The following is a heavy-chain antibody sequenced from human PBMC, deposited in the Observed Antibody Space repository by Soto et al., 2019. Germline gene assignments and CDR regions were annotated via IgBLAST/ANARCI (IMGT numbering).Heavy chain of an antibody. CDR3: ARTMSTAYAFDI. V-gene: IGHV4-30-4*01. J-gene: IGHJ3*02. CDR1: GGSISSGDYY. CDR2: IYYSGST. Sequence: QVQLQESGPGLVKPSQTLSLTCTVSGGSISSGDYYWNWIRQPPGKGLEWVGYIYYSGSTYYSPSLTSRVTISVDTSKNQFSLKLSSVTAADTAIYYCARTMSTAYAFDIWGQGTMVTVSS. D-gene: IGHD4-17*01.